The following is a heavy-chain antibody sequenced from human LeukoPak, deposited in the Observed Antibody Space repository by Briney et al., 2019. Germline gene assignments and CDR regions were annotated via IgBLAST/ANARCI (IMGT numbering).Heavy chain of an antibody. J-gene: IGHJ4*02. CDR1: GGTFSSYA. Sequence: SVKVSCKASGGTFSSYAISWVRQAPGQGLEWMGGIIPIFGTANYAQKFQGRVTITADESTSTVYMELRSLRSGDTAMYYCAREGRLGQLAPFDYWGQGTLVTVSS. D-gene: IGHD6-6*01. CDR3: AREGRLGQLAPFDY. CDR2: IIPIFGTA. V-gene: IGHV1-69*01.